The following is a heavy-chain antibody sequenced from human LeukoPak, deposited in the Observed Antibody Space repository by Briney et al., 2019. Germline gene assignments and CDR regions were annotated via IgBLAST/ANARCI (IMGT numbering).Heavy chain of an antibody. V-gene: IGHV1-18*04. CDR2: ISAYNGNT. J-gene: IGHJ4*02. Sequence: ASVKVSCKASGYTFTGYYMHWVRQAPGQGLEWMGWISAYNGNTNYAQKLQGRVTMTTDTSTSTAYMELRSLRSDDTAVYYCAGSSGGYWYYFDYWGQGTLVTVSS. CDR1: GYTFTGYY. CDR3: AGSSGGYWYYFDY. D-gene: IGHD1-26*01.